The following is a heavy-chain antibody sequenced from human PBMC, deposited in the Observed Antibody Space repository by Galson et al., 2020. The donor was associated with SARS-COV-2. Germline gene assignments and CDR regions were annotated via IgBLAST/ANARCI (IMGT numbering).Heavy chain of an antibody. Sequence: SQTLSLTCTVSGATIGTYYWSWIRQPPGKGLAWIGYVHYTGSTNYNPSLKSRVTISLDTSNNQFSLNLHSVTAADTAVYFCARDRPSYYGSGSYFRFFDLWGRGSLVTVSS. J-gene: IGHJ2*01. CDR2: VHYTGST. V-gene: IGHV4-59*01. CDR1: GATIGTYY. CDR3: ARDRPSYYGSGSYFRFFDL. D-gene: IGHD3-10*01.